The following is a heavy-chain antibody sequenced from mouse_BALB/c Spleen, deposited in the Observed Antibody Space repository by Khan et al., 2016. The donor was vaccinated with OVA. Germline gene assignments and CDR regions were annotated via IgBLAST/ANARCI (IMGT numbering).Heavy chain of an antibody. CDR3: AIKEYFGYTFAY. CDR1: GYTFTDYY. J-gene: IGHJ3*01. Sequence: QVRLQQSGAELARPGASVKLSCTASGYTFTDYYINWVKQRTGQGLEWIGEISPGSGDTYYNERFMGKATLTADKSSSTAYMQLSSLTSLASSVYFRAIKEYFGYTFAYWGQGTLVTVSA. V-gene: IGHV1-77*01. D-gene: IGHD1-2*01. CDR2: ISPGSGDT.